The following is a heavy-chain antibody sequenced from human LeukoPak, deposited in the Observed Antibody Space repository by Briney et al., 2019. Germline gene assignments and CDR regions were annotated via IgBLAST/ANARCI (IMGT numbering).Heavy chain of an antibody. Sequence: GASVKVSCKASGYTFTSYAMNWVRQAPGQGLEWMGWINTNTGNPTYAQGFTGRFVFSLDTSVSTAYLQISSLKAEDTAVYYCARGGPSGYADYYYGMDVWGQGTTVTVS. D-gene: IGHD5-12*01. CDR1: GYTFTSYA. V-gene: IGHV7-4-1*02. CDR3: ARGGPSGYADYYYGMDV. CDR2: INTNTGNP. J-gene: IGHJ6*02.